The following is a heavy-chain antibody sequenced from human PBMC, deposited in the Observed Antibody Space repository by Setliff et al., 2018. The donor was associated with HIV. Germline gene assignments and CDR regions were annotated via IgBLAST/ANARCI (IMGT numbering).Heavy chain of an antibody. CDR2: ITNSGSDT. J-gene: IGHJ2*01. D-gene: IGHD3-10*01. V-gene: IGHV3-23*01. CDR1: GFTFSSYA. Sequence: PGGSLRLSCAGSGFTFSSYAMSWVRQAPGKGLEWVSVITNSGSDTYHADSVKGRFTISRDKSKNTVYLQMNSLRAEDTATYYCAKVFGTSPLVGYFDLWGRGTRVTVSS. CDR3: AKVFGTSPLVGYFDL.